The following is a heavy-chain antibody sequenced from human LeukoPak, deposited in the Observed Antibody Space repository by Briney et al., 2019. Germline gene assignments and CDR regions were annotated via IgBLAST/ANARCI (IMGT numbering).Heavy chain of an antibody. CDR1: GFTFSSYG. D-gene: IGHD3-22*01. CDR3: AKTGGELYDSRGYSFHRPGYFDY. CDR2: ISYDGSNK. J-gene: IGHJ4*02. Sequence: AGSLRLSCAASGFTFSSYGMHWVRQAPGKGLEWVVVISYDGSNKYYADSVKVRLTSSRDNSTNTLYLQMNSLRAEDTAVYYCAKTGGELYDSRGYSFHRPGYFDYWGQGTLVIVSS. V-gene: IGHV3-30*18.